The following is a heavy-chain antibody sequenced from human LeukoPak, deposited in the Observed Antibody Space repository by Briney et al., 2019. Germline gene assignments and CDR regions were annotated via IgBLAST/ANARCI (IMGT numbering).Heavy chain of an antibody. Sequence: SETLSLTCAVYGGSFSGYYWSWIRQPPGKGLEWIGYIYYSGSTNYNPSLKSRVTISVDTSKNQFSLKLSSVTAADTAVYYCARAEQLDPSAFDIWGQGTMVTVSS. CDR1: GGSFSGYY. V-gene: IGHV4-59*01. CDR2: IYYSGST. J-gene: IGHJ3*02. D-gene: IGHD6-13*01. CDR3: ARAEQLDPSAFDI.